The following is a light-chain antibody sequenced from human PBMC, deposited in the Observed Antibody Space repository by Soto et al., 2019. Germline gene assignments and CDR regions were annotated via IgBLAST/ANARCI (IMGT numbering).Light chain of an antibody. Sequence: QSALTQPASVSGSPGQSITISCTGTSSDVGGYNYVSWYHQHPGKAPKLMIYDVSNRPSGVANRVSGSKCSNAASLTISGHQADDEAYYYCSSYTSSSTSVFGGGTALTVL. CDR3: SSYTSSSTSV. CDR1: SSDVGGYNY. J-gene: IGLJ3*02. CDR2: DVS. V-gene: IGLV2-14*01.